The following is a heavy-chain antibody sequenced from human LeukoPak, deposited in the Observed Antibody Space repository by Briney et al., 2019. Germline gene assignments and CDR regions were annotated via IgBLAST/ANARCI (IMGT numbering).Heavy chain of an antibody. Sequence: GASVKVSCKASGYTFTSYRMHWVRQAPGQGLEWMGIINPSGGSATYAQKFQGRVTMTRDTSTSTVYMELSSLRSEDTAVYYCARGLGSGSYYGSWGQGTLVTVSS. J-gene: IGHJ5*02. V-gene: IGHV1-46*01. D-gene: IGHD3-10*01. CDR3: ARGLGSGSYYGS. CDR2: INPSGGSA. CDR1: GYTFTSYR.